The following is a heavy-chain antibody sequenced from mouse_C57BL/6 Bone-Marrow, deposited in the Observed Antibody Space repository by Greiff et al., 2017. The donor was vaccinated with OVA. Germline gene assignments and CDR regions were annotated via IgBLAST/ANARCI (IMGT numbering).Heavy chain of an antibody. V-gene: IGHV5-6*02. CDR2: ISSGGSYP. CDR3: AREGPYYYGSSSLAMDY. J-gene: IGHJ4*01. CDR1: GFTFSSYG. Sequence: DVKLVESGGDLVKPGGSLKLSCAASGFTFSSYGMSWVRQTPDKRLEWVATISSGGSYPYYPDSVKGRFTISRDNAKNTLYLQMRSLKSEDTAMYYCAREGPYYYGSSSLAMDYWGQGTSVTVSS. D-gene: IGHD1-1*01.